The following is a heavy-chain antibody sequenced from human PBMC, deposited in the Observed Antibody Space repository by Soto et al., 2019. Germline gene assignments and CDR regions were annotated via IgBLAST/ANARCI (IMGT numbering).Heavy chain of an antibody. Sequence: LGESLKISCKGSGYSFTSYWISWVRQMPGKGLEWMGRIDPSDSYTNYSPSFQGHVTISADKSISTAYLQGSSLKASDTAMYYCARLTNYYDSRSCAFDIWGQGTMVTVSS. V-gene: IGHV5-10-1*01. CDR3: ARLTNYYDSRSCAFDI. CDR2: IDPSDSYT. D-gene: IGHD3-22*01. CDR1: GYSFTSYW. J-gene: IGHJ3*02.